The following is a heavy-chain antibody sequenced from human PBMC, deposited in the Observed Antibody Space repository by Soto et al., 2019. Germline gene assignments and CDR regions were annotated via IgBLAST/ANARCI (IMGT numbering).Heavy chain of an antibody. CDR3: ARVESRPGITGTTRYDFDP. J-gene: IGHJ5*02. CDR2: IYYSGST. V-gene: IGHV4-31*03. CDR1: GGSISSGGYY. Sequence: NPSETLSLTCTVSGGSISSGGYYWSWIRQHPGKGLEWIGYIYYSGSTYYNQSLKSRVTISVDTSKNQFSLKLSSVTAADTAVYYCARVESRPGITGTTRYDFDPWGQGTLVTVSS. D-gene: IGHD1-7*01.